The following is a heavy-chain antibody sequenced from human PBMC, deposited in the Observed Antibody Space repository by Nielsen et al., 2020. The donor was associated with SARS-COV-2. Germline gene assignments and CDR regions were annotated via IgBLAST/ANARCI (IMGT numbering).Heavy chain of an antibody. D-gene: IGHD6-13*01. CDR1: GYTLTELS. CDR3: ARDWWGIAAAVYTRGYFDY. CDR2: FDPEDGET. Sequence: ASVKVSCKVSGYTLTELSMHWVRQAPGKGLEWMGGFDPEDGETIYAQKFQGRVTMTEDTSTDTAYMELSSLKSDDTAVYFCARDWWGIAAAVYTRGYFDYWGQGTLVTVSS. J-gene: IGHJ4*02. V-gene: IGHV1-24*01.